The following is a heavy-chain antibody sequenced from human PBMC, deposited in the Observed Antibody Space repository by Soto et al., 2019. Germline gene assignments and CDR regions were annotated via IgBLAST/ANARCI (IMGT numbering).Heavy chain of an antibody. V-gene: IGHV3-7*01. CDR1: GFTLSSYW. J-gene: IGHJ4*02. Sequence: QPGGSLRLSCAASGFTLSSYWMNWVRLAPGKGLEWVANIKQDGSQKNYVDSVKGRFTISRDNAKNSLYLQMSSLRAEDTAVYYCMTSVTTHDYWGQGTLVTVSS. CDR3: MTSVTTHDY. CDR2: IKQDGSQK. D-gene: IGHD4-17*01.